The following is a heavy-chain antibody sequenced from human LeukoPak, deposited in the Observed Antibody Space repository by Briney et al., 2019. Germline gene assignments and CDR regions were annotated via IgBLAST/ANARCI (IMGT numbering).Heavy chain of an antibody. D-gene: IGHD5-24*01. CDR2: IKEDGSDK. Sequence: GGSLRLSCTASGFTFSSYWISWVRQAPGKGLEWVANIKEDGSDKYYEDSVKGRFTISRDNVKNSLYLQMNSLRADDTAVYYCARDRGWLQFDYWGQGTLVTVSS. V-gene: IGHV3-7*01. CDR3: ARDRGWLQFDY. CDR1: GFTFSSYW. J-gene: IGHJ4*02.